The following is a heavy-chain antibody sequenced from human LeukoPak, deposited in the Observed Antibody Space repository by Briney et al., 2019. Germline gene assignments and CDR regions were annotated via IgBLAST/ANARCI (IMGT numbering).Heavy chain of an antibody. CDR2: IYYSGST. CDR3: ARWHLGNDAFDI. J-gene: IGHJ3*02. D-gene: IGHD1-1*01. V-gene: IGHV4-39*07. CDR1: GGSISSSSYY. Sequence: SETLSLTCTVSGGSISSSSYYWGWIRQPPGKGLEWIGSIYYSGSTYYNPSLKSRVSISVDTSKNQFSLKLSSVTAADTAVYYCARWHLGNDAFDIWGQGTMVTVSS.